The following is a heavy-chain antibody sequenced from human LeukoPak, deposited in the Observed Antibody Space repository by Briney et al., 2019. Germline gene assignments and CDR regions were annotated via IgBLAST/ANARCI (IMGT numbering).Heavy chain of an antibody. CDR2: ISYDGSTK. CDR3: AREGGDMDV. V-gene: IGHV3-30*04. CDR1: GFTFSSYS. Sequence: GGSLRLSCAASGFTFSSYSMHWVRQAPGKGLEWVTFISYDGSTKIYADSVKGRFTISRDNSKNTLYLQMNSLTTEDTAVYYCAREGGDMDVWGQGTTVTVSS. J-gene: IGHJ6*02. D-gene: IGHD3-16*01.